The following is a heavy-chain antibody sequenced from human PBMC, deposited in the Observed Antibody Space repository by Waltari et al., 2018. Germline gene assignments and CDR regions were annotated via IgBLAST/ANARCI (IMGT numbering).Heavy chain of an antibody. CDR3: ARMVYSSGWLIDY. CDR1: AFTVRSNS. V-gene: IGHV3-53*01. D-gene: IGHD6-19*01. Sequence: EVQLVESGGVLIQPGGSLRLSCAASAFTVRSNSMSWVRQAPGKGLEWVSVIYSGGSTYYADSVKGRFTISRDNSKNTLYLQMNSLRAEDTAVYYCARMVYSSGWLIDYWGQGTLVTVSS. CDR2: IYSGGST. J-gene: IGHJ4*02.